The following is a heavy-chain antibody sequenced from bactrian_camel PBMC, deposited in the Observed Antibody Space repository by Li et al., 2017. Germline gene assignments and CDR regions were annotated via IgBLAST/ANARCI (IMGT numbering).Heavy chain of an antibody. V-gene: IGHV3S25*01. J-gene: IGHJ4*01. Sequence: QLVESGGGLVQPGGSLRLSCVASGFSFKSYWMYWVRQAPGKGLEWVSTISSGGGTTYSADSVKGRFTISRDNAKNTVYLQMNSLRSGDTAQLVDDNVIPISGPGDPGHRL. D-gene: IGHD5*01. CDR3: DNVIPI. CDR1: GFSFKSYW. CDR2: ISSGGGTT.